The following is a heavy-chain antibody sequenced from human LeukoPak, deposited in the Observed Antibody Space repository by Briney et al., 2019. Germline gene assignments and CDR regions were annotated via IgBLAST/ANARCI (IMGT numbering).Heavy chain of an antibody. Sequence: ASVKVSCKVPGYTLTELSMHWVRQAPGKGLEWMGGFDPEDGETIYAQKFQGRVTMTEDTSTDTAYMELSSLRSEDTAVYYCAREGYYYGSGSYPYGYWGQGTLVTVSS. CDR1: GYTLTELS. J-gene: IGHJ4*02. V-gene: IGHV1-24*01. CDR3: AREGYYYGSGSYPYGY. CDR2: FDPEDGET. D-gene: IGHD3-10*01.